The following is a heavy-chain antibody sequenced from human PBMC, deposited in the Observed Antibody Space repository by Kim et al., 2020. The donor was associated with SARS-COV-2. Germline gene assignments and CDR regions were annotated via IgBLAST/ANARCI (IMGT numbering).Heavy chain of an antibody. V-gene: IGHV1-18*01. Sequence: ASVKVSCKASGYTFTSYGISWVRQAPGQGLEWMGWISAYNGNTNYAQKLQGRVTMTTDTSTSTAYMELRSLRSDDTAVYYCARDWDGDYETGGWFDPWGQGTLVTVSS. CDR1: GYTFTSYG. CDR3: ARDWDGDYETGGWFDP. CDR2: ISAYNGNT. J-gene: IGHJ5*02. D-gene: IGHD4-17*01.